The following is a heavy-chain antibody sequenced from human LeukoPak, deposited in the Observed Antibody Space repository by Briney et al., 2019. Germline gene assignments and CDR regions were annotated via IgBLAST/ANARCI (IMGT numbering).Heavy chain of an antibody. CDR2: INPNSGGT. CDR1: GYTFTGYY. D-gene: IGHD3-3*01. J-gene: IGHJ6*03. CDR3: ARDYDDFWSHYYYYYMDV. Sequence: ASVKVSCKASGYTFTGYYMHWVRQAPGQGLEWMGWINPNSGGTNYAQKFQGRVTMTRDTSISTAYMELSRLRSDDTAVYYCARDYDDFWSHYYYYYMDVWGKGTTVTVSS. V-gene: IGHV1-2*02.